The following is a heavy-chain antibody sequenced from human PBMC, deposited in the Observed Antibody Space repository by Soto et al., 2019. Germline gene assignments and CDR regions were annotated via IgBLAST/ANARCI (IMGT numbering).Heavy chain of an antibody. CDR3: ARERRDRRAAGTNYYYGMDV. CDR2: ISSSSSYI. CDR1: GFTFSSYS. Sequence: GGSLRLSCAASGFTFSSYSMNWVRQAPGKGLEWVSSISSSSSYIYYADSVKGRFTISRDNAKNSLYLQMNSLRAEDTAVYYCARERRDRRAAGTNYYYGMDVWGQGTTVTVSS. D-gene: IGHD6-13*01. J-gene: IGHJ6*02. V-gene: IGHV3-21*01.